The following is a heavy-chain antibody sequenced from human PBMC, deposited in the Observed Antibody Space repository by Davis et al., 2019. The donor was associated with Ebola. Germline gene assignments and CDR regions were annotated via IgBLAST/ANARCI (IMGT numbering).Heavy chain of an antibody. CDR3: AKDHYARPRYYYGMDV. CDR1: GFTFSSYG. J-gene: IGHJ6*02. D-gene: IGHD3-16*01. CDR2: ISYDGSNK. V-gene: IGHV3-30*18. Sequence: GESLKISCAASGFTFSSYGMHWVRQAPGKGLEWVAVISYDGSNKYYADSVKGRFTISRDNSKNTLYLQMNSLRAEDTAVYYCAKDHYARPRYYYGMDVWGQGTTVTVSS.